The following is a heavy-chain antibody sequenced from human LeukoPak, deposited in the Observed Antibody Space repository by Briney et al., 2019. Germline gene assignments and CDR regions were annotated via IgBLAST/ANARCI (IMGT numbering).Heavy chain of an antibody. CDR2: ISSSGSTI. J-gene: IGHJ6*02. Sequence: GGSLRLSCAASGFTFSDHVMSWVRQAPGKGLEWVSYISSSGSTIYYADSVKGRFTISRDNAKNSLYLQMNSLRAEDTAVYYCARDAAAAGSYYYGMDVWGQGTTVTVSS. D-gene: IGHD6-13*01. V-gene: IGHV3-11*01. CDR1: GFTFSDHV. CDR3: ARDAAAAGSYYYGMDV.